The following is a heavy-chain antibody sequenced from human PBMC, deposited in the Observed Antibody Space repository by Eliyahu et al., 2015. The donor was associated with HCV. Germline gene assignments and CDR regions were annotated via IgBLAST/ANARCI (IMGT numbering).Heavy chain of an antibody. J-gene: IGHJ6*02. CDR3: ARGPTVFEVDFYGMDV. CDR2: INPNSGDT. Sequence: QVQLVQSGAEVKKPGASVKVSCKAARYTFIGYYLDWVRQAPGQGLEWMGRINPNSGDTQYAQRFQGRVTMTRDTSSSTAFMELSSLRPDDTAVYYCARGPTVFEVDFYGMDVWGQGTTVAVSS. D-gene: IGHD3-3*01. CDR1: RYTFIGYY. V-gene: IGHV1-2*06.